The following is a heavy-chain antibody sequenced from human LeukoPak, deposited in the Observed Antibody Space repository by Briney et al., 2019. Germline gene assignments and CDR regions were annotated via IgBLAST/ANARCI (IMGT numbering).Heavy chain of an antibody. CDR3: ARESGAFSPFGF. V-gene: IGHV4-4*02. CDR2: VHLSGAS. Sequence: SGTLSLTCAVSGGSILSTNWWSWVRQPPGRGLEWSGEVHLSGASNYNPSLKSRVNMSIDKSRNQLSLELTSVTAADTAMYYCARESGAFSPFGFWGQGTLVTVSS. D-gene: IGHD1-26*01. CDR1: GGSILSTNW. J-gene: IGHJ1*01.